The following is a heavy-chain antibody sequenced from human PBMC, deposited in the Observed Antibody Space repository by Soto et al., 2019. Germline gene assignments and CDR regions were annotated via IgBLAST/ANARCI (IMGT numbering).Heavy chain of an antibody. CDR1: GYTFTSYG. J-gene: IGHJ5*02. D-gene: IGHD5-12*01. CDR3: ARHHGPTTSENWFDP. V-gene: IGHV1-18*01. CDR2: ISLYSDGT. Sequence: ASVKVSCKASGYTFTSYGVSWVRQAPGQGLEWMGWISLYSDGTNYAQKFQGRVTMTTDTSTTTAYLELRSLRSDDTAVYYCARHHGPTTSENWFDPWGQGTLVTVSS.